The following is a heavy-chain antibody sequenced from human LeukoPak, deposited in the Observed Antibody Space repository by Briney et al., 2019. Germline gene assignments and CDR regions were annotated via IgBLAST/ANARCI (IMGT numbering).Heavy chain of an antibody. CDR3: ARAEYQLPEHDYYYYGMDV. D-gene: IGHD2-2*01. CDR1: GDSISSYY. V-gene: IGHV4-59*01. Sequence: SETLSLTCTVSGDSISSYYWSWIRQPPGKGLEWIGYIFYSGSTNYNPSLKSRVTISVDTSKNQFSLKLSSVTAADTAVYYCARAEYQLPEHDYYYYGMDVWGQGTTVTVSS. CDR2: IFYSGST. J-gene: IGHJ6*02.